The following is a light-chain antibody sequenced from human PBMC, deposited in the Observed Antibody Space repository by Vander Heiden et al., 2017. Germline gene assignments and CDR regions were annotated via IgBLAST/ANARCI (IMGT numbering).Light chain of an antibody. CDR2: DAS. Sequence: EIVLTQSPATLSLSPVERATLSCRASQSVSSYLAWDQQKPGQAPRLLIYDASNRATGIPARCSGSGSGTDFTLTISSLEPEDFAVYYCQQRSNWPLTFGGGTKVEIK. V-gene: IGKV3-11*01. CDR1: QSVSSY. J-gene: IGKJ4*01. CDR3: QQRSNWPLT.